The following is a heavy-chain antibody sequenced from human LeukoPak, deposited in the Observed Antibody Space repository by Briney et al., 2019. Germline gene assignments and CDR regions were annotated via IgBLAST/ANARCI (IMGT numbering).Heavy chain of an antibody. CDR1: GGSISSSSYY. Sequence: KASETLSLTCTVSGGSISSSSYYWGWIRQPPGKGLEWIGSIYYSGSTYYNPSLKSRVTISVDTSKNQFSLKLSSVTAADTAVYYCARQGPPDGYSSSWYYFDYWGQGTLVTVSS. CDR2: IYYSGST. V-gene: IGHV4-39*07. J-gene: IGHJ4*02. CDR3: ARQGPPDGYSSSWYYFDY. D-gene: IGHD6-13*01.